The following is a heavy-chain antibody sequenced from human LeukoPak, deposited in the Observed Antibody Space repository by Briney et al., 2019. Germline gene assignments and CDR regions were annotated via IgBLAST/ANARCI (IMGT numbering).Heavy chain of an antibody. CDR3: ARAIGYGDSPPDY. Sequence: SETLSLTCAVYGGSLSGYYWSWIRQPPGKGLEWIGEINHSGSTNYNPSLKSRVTISVDTSKNQFSLKLSSVTAADTAVYYCARAIGYGDSPPDYWGQGTLVTVSS. J-gene: IGHJ4*02. V-gene: IGHV4-34*01. D-gene: IGHD4-17*01. CDR1: GGSLSGYY. CDR2: INHSGST.